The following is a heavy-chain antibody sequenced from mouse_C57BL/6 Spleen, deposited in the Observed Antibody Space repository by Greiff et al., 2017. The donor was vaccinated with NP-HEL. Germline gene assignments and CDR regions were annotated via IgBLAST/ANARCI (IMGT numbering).Heavy chain of an antibody. CDR3: ERHEVRYYGSSNYFDY. CDR1: GYTFTEYT. CDR2: FYPGSGSI. V-gene: IGHV1-62-2*01. D-gene: IGHD1-1*01. J-gene: IGHJ2*01. Sequence: QVQLKESGAELVKPGASVKLSCKASGYTFTEYTIHWVKQRSGQGLEWIGWFYPGSGSIKYNEKFKDKATLTADKSSSTVYMELSRLTSEDSAVYFCERHEVRYYGSSNYFDYWGQGTTLTVSS.